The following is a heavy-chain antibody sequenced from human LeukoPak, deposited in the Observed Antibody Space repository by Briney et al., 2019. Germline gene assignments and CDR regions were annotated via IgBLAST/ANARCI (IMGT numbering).Heavy chain of an antibody. V-gene: IGHV3-48*03. J-gene: IGHJ6*04. CDR2: ISSSGSTI. Sequence: RAGGSLRLSYAASGFTFSSYEMNWVRQAPGKGLEWVSYISSSGSTIYYADSVKGRFTISRDNAKNSLYLQMNSLRAEDTAVYYCAELGITMIGGVWGKGTTVTISS. D-gene: IGHD3-10*02. CDR3: AELGITMIGGV. CDR1: GFTFSSYE.